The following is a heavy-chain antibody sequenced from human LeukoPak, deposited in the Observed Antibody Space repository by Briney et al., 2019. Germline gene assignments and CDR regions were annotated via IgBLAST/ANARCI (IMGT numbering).Heavy chain of an antibody. V-gene: IGHV1-2*06. D-gene: IGHD2-15*01. CDR1: GGTFSSYV. J-gene: IGHJ4*02. CDR2: INPNSGGT. CDR3: ARDCSGGSCYQGGLDY. Sequence: GASVKVSCKASGGTFSSYVISWVRQAPGQGLEWMGRINPNSGGTNYAQKFQGRVTMTRDTSISTAYMELSRLRSDDTAVYYCARDCSGGSCYQGGLDYWGQGTLVTVSS.